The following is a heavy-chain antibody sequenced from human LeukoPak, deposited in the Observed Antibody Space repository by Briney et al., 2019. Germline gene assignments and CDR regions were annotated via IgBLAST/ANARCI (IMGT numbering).Heavy chain of an antibody. J-gene: IGHJ6*03. CDR3: ARDRKEVLWFEELLSQYYYMDV. D-gene: IGHD3-10*01. V-gene: IGHV3-23*01. CDR2: ISASGGSP. CDR1: GFTFSSYA. Sequence: GGSLRLACAASGFTFSSYAMTWVRQAPGKGLEWVSGISASGGSPYYADSVKGRFTISRDNSKNTLYLQMNSLRAEDTAAYYCARDRKEVLWFEELLSQYYYMDVWGKGTTVTVSS.